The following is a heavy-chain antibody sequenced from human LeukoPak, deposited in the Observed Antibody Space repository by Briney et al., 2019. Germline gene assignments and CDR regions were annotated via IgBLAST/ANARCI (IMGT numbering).Heavy chain of an antibody. D-gene: IGHD2-15*01. V-gene: IGHV3-53*01. CDR3: AREGVGSTALDV. J-gene: IGHJ6*02. Sequence: PGRSLRLSCAASGFTFSSYAMHWVRQAPGKGLEWVSVIYSGGSTYYADSVKGRFTISRDNSKNTLYLQMNSLRAEDTAVYYCAREGVGSTALDVWGQGTTVTVSS. CDR1: GFTFSSYA. CDR2: IYSGGST.